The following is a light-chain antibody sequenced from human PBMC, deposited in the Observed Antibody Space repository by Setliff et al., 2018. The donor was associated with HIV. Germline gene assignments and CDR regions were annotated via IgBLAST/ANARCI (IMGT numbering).Light chain of an antibody. Sequence: SYELTQPPSVSVAPGKTAKITCGGNNIGGKSVHWYQQKPGQAPVLVVYDDSDRPSGIPERFSGSNSGNTATLTISGVEAGDEADYCCQVWDNNSDHVVFGGGTKVTVL. CDR2: DDS. J-gene: IGLJ2*01. V-gene: IGLV3-21*03. CDR1: NIGGKS. CDR3: QVWDNNSDHVV.